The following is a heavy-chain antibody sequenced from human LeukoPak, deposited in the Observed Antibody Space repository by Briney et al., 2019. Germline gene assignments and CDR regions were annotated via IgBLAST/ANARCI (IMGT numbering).Heavy chain of an antibody. J-gene: IGHJ4*02. Sequence: ASVKVSCKASGYTFTSYDINWVRQATGQGLEWMGWMNPNSGNTGYAQKFQGRVTITADTSTDTAYMELSSLRSEDTAVYYCATGPSGRSYDYWGQGTLVTVSS. CDR1: GYTFTSYD. CDR3: ATGPSGRSYDY. CDR2: MNPNSGNT. V-gene: IGHV1-8*01. D-gene: IGHD1-14*01.